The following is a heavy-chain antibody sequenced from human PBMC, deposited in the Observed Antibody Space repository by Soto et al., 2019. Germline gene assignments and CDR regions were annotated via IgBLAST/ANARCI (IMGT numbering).Heavy chain of an antibody. Sequence: SETLSLTCTVSGGSISSYYWSWIRQPPGKELEWIGYIYYSGGTNYNPSLKSRVTISVATSKNQFSLKLSSVTAADTAVYYCARRYGDYLDYWGQGTLDTVSS. J-gene: IGHJ4*02. V-gene: IGHV4-59*08. CDR1: GGSISSYY. D-gene: IGHD4-17*01. CDR3: ARRYGDYLDY. CDR2: IYYSGGT.